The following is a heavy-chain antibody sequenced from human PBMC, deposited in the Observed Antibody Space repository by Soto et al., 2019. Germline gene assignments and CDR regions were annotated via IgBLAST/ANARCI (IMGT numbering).Heavy chain of an antibody. J-gene: IGHJ4*02. V-gene: IGHV3-21*01. CDR1: GFTFSSYS. D-gene: IGHD3-10*01. CDR3: ARGRYYYGSGSHEPFDY. CDR2: ISSSSSYI. Sequence: EVQLVESGGGLVKPGGSLRLSCAASGFTFSSYSMNWVRQAPGKGLEWVSSISSSSSYIYYADSVKGRFTISRDNAKNSLYLQMNSLRAEDTAVYYCARGRYYYGSGSHEPFDYWGQGTLVTVSS.